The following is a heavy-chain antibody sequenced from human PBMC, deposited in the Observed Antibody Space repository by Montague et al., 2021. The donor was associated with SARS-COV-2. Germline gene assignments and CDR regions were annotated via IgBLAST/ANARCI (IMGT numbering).Heavy chain of an antibody. CDR2: IYWDDDK. Sequence: PALVKPTQTLTLTCTFSGFSLSTSGAGVGWIRQPPGKVLEWLALIYWDDDKRYSPSLKSRLTITKDTSKNQVVLTMTNMDPVDTATYYCARSRYYYYDSSGYRVYYFDYWGQGTLVTVSS. J-gene: IGHJ4*02. V-gene: IGHV2-5*02. D-gene: IGHD3-22*01. CDR1: GFSLSTSGAG. CDR3: ARSRYYYYDSSGYRVYYFDY.